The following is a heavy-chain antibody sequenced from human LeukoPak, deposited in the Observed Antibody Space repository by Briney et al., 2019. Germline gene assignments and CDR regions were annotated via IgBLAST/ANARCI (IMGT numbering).Heavy chain of an antibody. CDR1: NGSFSAYY. CDR2: ISHSGST. Sequence: PSETLSLTCAVSNGSFSAYYWSRIRQSPGKGLQWIGEISHSGSTNYNPSLKLRVSISLDTSKNQFSLRLSSVSAADTAVYFCARRYCSGGSCYMRGYYGMDVWATGTTVIVSS. J-gene: IGHJ6*04. D-gene: IGHD2-15*01. V-gene: IGHV4-34*01. CDR3: ARRYCSGGSCYMRGYYGMDV.